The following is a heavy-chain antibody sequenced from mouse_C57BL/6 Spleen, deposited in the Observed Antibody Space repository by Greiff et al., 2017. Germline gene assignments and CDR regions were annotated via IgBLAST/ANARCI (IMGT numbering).Heavy chain of an antibody. V-gene: IGHV5-12*01. CDR3: ARRAGTGYFDY. J-gene: IGHJ2*01. CDR1: GFTFSDYY. CDR2: ISNGGGST. D-gene: IGHD4-1*01. Sequence: DVMLVESGAGLVQPGGSLKLSCAASGFTFSDYYMHWVRQTPEQRLEWVGYISNGGGSTYYPDTVKGRFTISRDNAKNTLYLQMDRLKSEDTAMYYSARRAGTGYFDYGGQGTTLTVSS.